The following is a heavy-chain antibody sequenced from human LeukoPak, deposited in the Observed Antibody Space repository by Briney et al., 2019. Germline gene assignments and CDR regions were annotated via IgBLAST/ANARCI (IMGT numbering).Heavy chain of an antibody. J-gene: IGHJ4*02. D-gene: IGHD2-2*01. CDR1: GFTFSDHY. CDR2: IKNKAKSNTS. V-gene: IGHV3-72*01. Sequence: GGSLRLSCAASGFTFSDHYMDWVRQAPGKGLKWIGRIKNKAKSNTSDYAASVKGRFTISRDDSKNSLFLEMNSLKIEDTAVYYRARDTAAALDYWGRGTLVTVSS. CDR3: ARDTAAALDY.